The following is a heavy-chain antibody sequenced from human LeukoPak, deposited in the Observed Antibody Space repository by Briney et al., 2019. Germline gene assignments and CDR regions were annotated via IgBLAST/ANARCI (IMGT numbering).Heavy chain of an antibody. J-gene: IGHJ6*02. CDR1: GYTFTSYG. V-gene: IGHV1-18*01. Sequence: ASVKVSCKASGYTFTSYGISWVRQAPGQGLEWMGWISAYNGNTNYAQKLQGRVTMTTDTSTSTAYMELRGLRSDDTAVYYCARENYYDSSGYYPDGMDVWGQGTTVTVSS. D-gene: IGHD3-22*01. CDR2: ISAYNGNT. CDR3: ARENYYDSSGYYPDGMDV.